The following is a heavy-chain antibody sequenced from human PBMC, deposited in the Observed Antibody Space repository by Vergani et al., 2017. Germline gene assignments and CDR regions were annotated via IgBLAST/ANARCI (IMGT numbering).Heavy chain of an antibody. J-gene: IGHJ3*02. CDR1: GYTFTSYG. Sequence: QVQLVQSGAEVKKPGASVKVSCRASGYTFTSYGISWVRQAPGQGLEWMGWISAYNGNTNYAQKIQGRVTMNTDPSTSTAYMELRSLRSDDTAVYYCARYTWYFDWLLPPNAFDIWGQGTMVTVSS. D-gene: IGHD3-9*01. CDR2: ISAYNGNT. CDR3: ARYTWYFDWLLPPNAFDI. V-gene: IGHV1-18*01.